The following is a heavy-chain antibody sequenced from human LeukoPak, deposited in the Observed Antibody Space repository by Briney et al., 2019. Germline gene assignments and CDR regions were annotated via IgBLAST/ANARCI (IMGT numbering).Heavy chain of an antibody. J-gene: IGHJ2*01. V-gene: IGHV4-38-2*02. Sequence: SETLSLTCTVSGYSISSGYYWGWIRQPPGKGLEWIGYIYYSGSTDYNPSLKSRVTISVDTSKNQFSLKLSSVTAADTAVYYCARPGSSSWGSLDWYFDLWGRGTLVTVSS. CDR3: ARPGSSSWGSLDWYFDL. D-gene: IGHD6-13*01. CDR2: IYYSGST. CDR1: GYSISSGYY.